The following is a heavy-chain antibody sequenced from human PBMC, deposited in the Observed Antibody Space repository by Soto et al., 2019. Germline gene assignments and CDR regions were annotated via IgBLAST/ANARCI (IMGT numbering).Heavy chain of an antibody. Sequence: GGSLRLSCAASGFTVSNNYMSWVRQAPGKGLEWVAVISYDGNNKYYTDSVKGRFTISRDNSKNTLYLQMNSLRVEDTAVYYCARERIPARSYNYYYGMDVWGQGTTVTVSS. CDR1: GFTVSNNY. CDR3: ARERIPARSYNYYYGMDV. CDR2: ISYDGNNK. J-gene: IGHJ6*02. V-gene: IGHV3-30-3*01. D-gene: IGHD6-6*01.